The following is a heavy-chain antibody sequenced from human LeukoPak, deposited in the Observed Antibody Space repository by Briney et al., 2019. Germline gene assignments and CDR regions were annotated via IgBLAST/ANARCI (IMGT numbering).Heavy chain of an antibody. CDR1: GFTLSSYE. CDR2: IRSDGDDK. Sequence: GGSLRLSCTVSGFTLSSYEMTWFRQAPGKGLQWVAFIRSDGDDKYYADSVKGRFTISRDNSKNTLYLQMNSLRAEDTALYYCAKEKGSTWYDYFDYWGQGTLVTVSS. D-gene: IGHD6-13*01. V-gene: IGHV3-30*02. CDR3: AKEKGSTWYDYFDY. J-gene: IGHJ4*02.